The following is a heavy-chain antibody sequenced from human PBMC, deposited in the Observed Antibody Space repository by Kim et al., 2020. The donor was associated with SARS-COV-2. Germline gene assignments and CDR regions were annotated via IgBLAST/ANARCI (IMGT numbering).Heavy chain of an antibody. J-gene: IGHJ4*02. D-gene: IGHD6-13*01. CDR2: MSSDGGDK. CDR1: GFTFSNYG. CDR3: AKSPVAGGTVDY. Sequence: GGSLRLSCAASGFTFSNYGMHWVRQAPGKGLEWVAGMSSDGGDKYYANSVKGRFTTSRDNSKNTLDLQMNSLRSEDTAVYYCAKSPVAGGTVDYWGQGTLVTVSS. V-gene: IGHV3-30*18.